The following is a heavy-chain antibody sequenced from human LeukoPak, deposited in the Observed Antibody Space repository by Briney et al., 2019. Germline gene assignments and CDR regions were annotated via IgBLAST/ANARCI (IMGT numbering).Heavy chain of an antibody. D-gene: IGHD6-13*01. Sequence: ASVKVSCKASGYTFTSYYMHWVRQAPGQGLEWMGWISAYNGNTNYAQKLQGRVTMTTDTSTSTAYMELRSLRSDDTAVYYCARVGIAAAASDYWGQGTLVTVSS. CDR2: ISAYNGNT. J-gene: IGHJ4*02. CDR3: ARVGIAAAASDY. V-gene: IGHV1-18*04. CDR1: GYTFTSYY.